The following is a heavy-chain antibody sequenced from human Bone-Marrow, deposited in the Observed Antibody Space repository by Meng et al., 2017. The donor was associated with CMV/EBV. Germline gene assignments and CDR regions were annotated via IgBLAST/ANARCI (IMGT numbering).Heavy chain of an antibody. J-gene: IGHJ6*02. CDR3: ARHRCSSTSCYTDYYGMDV. Sequence: SVKVSCKASGGTFSSYAISWVRQAPGQGLEWMGGIIPIFGTANYAQKFQGRVTITTDESTSTAYMELSSLRSEDTAVYYCARHRCSSTSCYTDYYGMDVWGQGTTVTVSS. V-gene: IGHV1-69*05. CDR2: IIPIFGTA. D-gene: IGHD2-2*02. CDR1: GGTFSSYA.